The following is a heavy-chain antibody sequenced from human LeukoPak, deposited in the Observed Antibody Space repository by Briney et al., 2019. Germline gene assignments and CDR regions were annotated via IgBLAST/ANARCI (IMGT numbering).Heavy chain of an antibody. D-gene: IGHD3-16*01. CDR3: ASPRGRPFDL. V-gene: IGHV3-48*03. CDR1: GFTFSSYE. CDR2: ISNSAI. J-gene: IGHJ3*01. Sequence: GGSLRLSCAASGFTFSSYEMNWVRQAPGKGLEWVSHISNSAIYYADSVKGRFTISRNNAKKSLYLQMNSLRAEDTAVYYCASPRGRPFDLWGQGTMVTVSS.